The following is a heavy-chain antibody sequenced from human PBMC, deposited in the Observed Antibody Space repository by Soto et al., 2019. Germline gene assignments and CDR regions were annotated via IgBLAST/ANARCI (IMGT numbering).Heavy chain of an antibody. CDR1: GYTFTSYA. J-gene: IGHJ4*02. V-gene: IGHV1-8*01. Sequence: QVQLVQSGAEVKKPGASVKVSCKASGYTFTSYAINWVRQATGQVLEWMGWLNPNSGNTGYAQKVQGRVTMTRNTSISTAYMELGSLRSEDTAVYYCARGRRIRRDYYFDYWGQGTLVTVSS. CDR3: ARGRRIRRDYYFDY. CDR2: LNPNSGNT.